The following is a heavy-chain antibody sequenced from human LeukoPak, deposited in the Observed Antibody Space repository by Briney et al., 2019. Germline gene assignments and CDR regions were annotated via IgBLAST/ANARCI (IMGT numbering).Heavy chain of an antibody. V-gene: IGHV3-30*02. CDR3: AKDLAVWEPNWYFDL. Sequence: GGSLRLSCAASGFTFSSYGMHWVRQAPGKGLEWVAFIRYDGSNKYYADSVKGRFTISRDNSKNTLYLQLNSLRAEDTAVYYCAKDLAVWEPNWYFDLWGRGTLVTVSS. J-gene: IGHJ2*01. CDR1: GFTFSSYG. D-gene: IGHD3-16*01. CDR2: IRYDGSNK.